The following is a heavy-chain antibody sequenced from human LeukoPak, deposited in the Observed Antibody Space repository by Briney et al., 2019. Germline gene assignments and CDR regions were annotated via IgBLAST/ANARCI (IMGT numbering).Heavy chain of an antibody. CDR3: ARVRCSSDSCFPDY. J-gene: IGHJ4*02. V-gene: IGHV3-7*01. CDR1: GFTFSTYW. CDR2: IKQDGSDK. Sequence: GGSLRLSCAASGFTFSTYWMSWVRQAPGKGLEWVANIKQDGSDKYYVDSVKGRFTISRDSAKNSLFLQMNSLRAEDTAVYYCARVRCSSDSCFPDYWGQGTLVTVSS. D-gene: IGHD2-15*01.